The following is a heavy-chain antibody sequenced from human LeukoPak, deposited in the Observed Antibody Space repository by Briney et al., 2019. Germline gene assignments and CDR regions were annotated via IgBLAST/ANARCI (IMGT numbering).Heavy chain of an antibody. V-gene: IGHV1-24*01. D-gene: IGHD6-19*01. Sequence: GASVKVSCKVSGYALTELSMHWVRQAPGKGLEWMGGFDPEDGETIYAQKFQGRVTMTEDTSTDTAYMELSSLRSEDTAVYYRATPPYSSGWSPFDYWGQGTLVTVSS. CDR2: FDPEDGET. CDR3: ATPPYSSGWSPFDY. CDR1: GYALTELS. J-gene: IGHJ4*02.